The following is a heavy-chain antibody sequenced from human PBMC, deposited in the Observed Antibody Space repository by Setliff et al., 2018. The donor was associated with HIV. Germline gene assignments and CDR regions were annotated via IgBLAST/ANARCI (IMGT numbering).Heavy chain of an antibody. D-gene: IGHD3-10*01. CDR1: GYSFSNYA. J-gene: IGHJ5*02. CDR2: INAGNGDT. CDR3: ARLLNYYGNWFDP. Sequence: VASVKVSCKASGYSFSNYAMHWVRQAPGQSLEWMGWINAGNGDTKYSQKFQGRVTITRDTSASTAYMELSSLRSEDTAVYCCARLLNYYGNWFDPWGQGTLVTVSS. V-gene: IGHV1-3*01.